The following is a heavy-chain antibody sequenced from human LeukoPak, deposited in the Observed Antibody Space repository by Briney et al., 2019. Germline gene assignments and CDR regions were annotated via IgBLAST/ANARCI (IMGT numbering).Heavy chain of an antibody. Sequence: SETLSLTCTVSGGSISSSSYYWGWIRQPPGEGLEWIGSIYYSGSTYYNPSLKSRVTISVDTSKNQFSLKLSSVTAADTAVYYCARIFSGHFDYWGQGTLVTVSS. CDR1: GGSISSSSYY. D-gene: IGHD3-10*01. CDR3: ARIFSGHFDY. V-gene: IGHV4-39*07. J-gene: IGHJ4*02. CDR2: IYYSGST.